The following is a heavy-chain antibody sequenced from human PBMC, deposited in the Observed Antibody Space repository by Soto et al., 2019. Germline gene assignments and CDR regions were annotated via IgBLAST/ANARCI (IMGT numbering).Heavy chain of an antibody. CDR1: GFNFKIYG. D-gene: IGHD3-10*01. J-gene: IGHJ4*02. CDR2: ISTLGTTI. V-gene: IGHV3-48*03. Sequence: GGSLRLSCSASGFNFKIYGMTWVRQAPGKGLEWISDISTLGTTIHYADSVRDRFTISRDNPTNTVYLHLTSLRDEDTAVYYCARVAITAVVNSPLLFFDLWGQGPLVTVSS. CDR3: ARVAITAVVNSPLLFFDL.